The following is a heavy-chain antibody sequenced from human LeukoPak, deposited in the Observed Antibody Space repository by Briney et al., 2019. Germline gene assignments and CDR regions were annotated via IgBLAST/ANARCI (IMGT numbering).Heavy chain of an antibody. Sequence: GGSLRLSCVASGLTFSNFCTTWVRQAPGEGLEWVASINQDGSEKYYVDSVKGRFIISRDNAKSSLYLQMDSLRAEETAVYHCARGRLWLQNWGQGTLVTVSS. J-gene: IGHJ4*02. D-gene: IGHD2-21*01. CDR1: GLTFSNFC. CDR2: INQDGSEK. V-gene: IGHV3-7*03. CDR3: ARGRLWLQN.